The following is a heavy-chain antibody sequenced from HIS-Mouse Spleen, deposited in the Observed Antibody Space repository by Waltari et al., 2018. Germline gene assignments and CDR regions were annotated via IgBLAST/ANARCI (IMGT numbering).Heavy chain of an antibody. V-gene: IGHV4-39*07. D-gene: IGHD6-13*01. J-gene: IGHJ2*01. CDR2: IYYSGST. CDR1: GVSISRRSYY. CDR3: AREIPYSSSWYDWYFDL. Sequence: QLQLQESGPGLVKPSETLSLTCTVSGVSISRRSYYCVWIRHPPGKGLEWIGSIYYSGSTYYNPSLKSRVTISVDTYKNQFSLKLSSVTAADTAVYYCAREIPYSSSWYDWYFDLWGRGTLVTVSS.